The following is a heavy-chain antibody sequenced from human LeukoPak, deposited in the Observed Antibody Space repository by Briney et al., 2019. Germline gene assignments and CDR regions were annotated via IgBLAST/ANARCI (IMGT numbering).Heavy chain of an antibody. CDR1: GFTFSSYE. Sequence: GGSLRLSCAASGFTFSSYEMNWVRQAPGKGLKWVSYISSSGSTIYYADSVKGRFTISRDNAKNSLYLQMNSLRAEDTAVYYCARETLDYGVQLDYWGQGTLVTVSS. J-gene: IGHJ4*02. V-gene: IGHV3-48*03. CDR2: ISSSGSTI. CDR3: ARETLDYGVQLDY. D-gene: IGHD4-17*01.